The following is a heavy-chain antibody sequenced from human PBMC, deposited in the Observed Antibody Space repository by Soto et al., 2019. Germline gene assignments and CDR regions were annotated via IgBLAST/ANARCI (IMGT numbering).Heavy chain of an antibody. Sequence: EVQLLESGGGLVQPGGSLRLSCAASGFTFSSYAMSWVRQAPGKGLEWVSAISGSGGSTYYADSVKGRFTISRDNSKNTLSLSMNSLRAEDTAVYYCAKSAGFHGSATDYWGQGTLVTVSS. V-gene: IGHV3-23*01. D-gene: IGHD3-10*01. CDR1: GFTFSSYA. CDR2: ISGSGGST. J-gene: IGHJ4*02. CDR3: AKSAGFHGSATDY.